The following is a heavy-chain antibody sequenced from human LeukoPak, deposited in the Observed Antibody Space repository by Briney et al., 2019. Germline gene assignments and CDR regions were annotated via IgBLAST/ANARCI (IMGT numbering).Heavy chain of an antibody. Sequence: PSETLSLTCTVSGGSMSSTGYYWGWIRQPPGKGLEWIGNIYYSGTTYYNPSLKSRAVISVDTSKNQFSLKLSYVTAAETAVYYCARRRPPSGFDIWGQGTMVTVSS. V-gene: IGHV4-39*01. D-gene: IGHD6-19*01. CDR2: IYYSGTT. CDR1: GGSMSSTGYY. CDR3: ARRRPPSGFDI. J-gene: IGHJ3*02.